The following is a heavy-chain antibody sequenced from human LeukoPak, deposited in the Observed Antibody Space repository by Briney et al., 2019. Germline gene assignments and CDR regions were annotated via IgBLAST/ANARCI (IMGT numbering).Heavy chain of an antibody. Sequence: SETLSLTCAVYGGSFIGYYWSWIRQPPRKGLEWIGEINHSGSTNYNPSLKSRVTISVDTSKNQFSLKLSSVTAADTAVYYCASFSSGDAFDIWGQGTMVTVSS. D-gene: IGHD6-19*01. J-gene: IGHJ3*02. CDR3: ASFSSGDAFDI. CDR1: GGSFIGYY. CDR2: INHSGST. V-gene: IGHV4-34*01.